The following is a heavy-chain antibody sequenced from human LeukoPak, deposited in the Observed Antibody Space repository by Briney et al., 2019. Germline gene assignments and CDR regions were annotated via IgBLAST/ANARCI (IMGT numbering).Heavy chain of an antibody. V-gene: IGHV1-2*02. CDR2: INPNSGGT. CDR1: GYTFTDYY. J-gene: IGHJ3*02. D-gene: IGHD6-13*01. Sequence: GASVKVSCKASGYTFTDYYIHWVRQAPGQGLEWMGWINPNSGGTNYAQKSQGRVTMTRDTSISTAYMELSRLRSDDTAVYYCARYGSIAAGGIRAFDIWGQGTMVTVSS. CDR3: ARYGSIAAGGIRAFDI.